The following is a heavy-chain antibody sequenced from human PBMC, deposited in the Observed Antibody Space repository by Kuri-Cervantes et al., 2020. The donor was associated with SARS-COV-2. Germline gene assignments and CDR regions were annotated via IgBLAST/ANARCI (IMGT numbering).Heavy chain of an antibody. CDR1: GGTFSSYA. Sequence: SVKVSCKASGGTFSSYAISWVRQAPGQGLEWMGGIIPIFGTANYAQKFQGRVTTTADESTSTAYMELSSLRSEDTAVYYCARGESPTTYYYDSNYYFDYWGQGTLVTVSS. CDR3: ARGESPTTYYYDSNYYFDY. CDR2: IIPIFGTA. V-gene: IGHV1-69*13. D-gene: IGHD3-22*01. J-gene: IGHJ4*02.